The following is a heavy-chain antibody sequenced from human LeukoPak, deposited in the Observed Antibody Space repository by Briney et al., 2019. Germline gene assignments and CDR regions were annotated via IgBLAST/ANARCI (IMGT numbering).Heavy chain of an antibody. Sequence: GRSRRLSCAASGFTFDDYSMHWVRQAPGKGLEWVSGISWNSGSIVYADSVKGRFTISRDRTKNSLYLQMSSLRAEDMALYYCARGNGYSTSGYVDYWGQGTLVTVSS. CDR3: ARGNGYSTSGYVDY. V-gene: IGHV3-9*03. J-gene: IGHJ4*02. CDR2: ISWNSGSI. D-gene: IGHD6-13*01. CDR1: GFTFDDYS.